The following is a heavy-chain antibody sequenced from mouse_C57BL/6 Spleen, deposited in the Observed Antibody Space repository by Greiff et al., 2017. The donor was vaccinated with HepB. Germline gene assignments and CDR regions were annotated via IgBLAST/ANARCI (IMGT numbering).Heavy chain of an antibody. CDR1: GYSFTGYY. CDR3: ARGSLDSSRAMDY. Sequence: VQLQQSGPELVKPGASVKISCKASGYSFTGYYMDWVKQSPEKSLEWIGEINPSTGGTTYKQKFKAKATLTVDKSSSTAYMQLKSLTSEDSAVYYYARGSLDSSRAMDYWGQGTSVTVSS. V-gene: IGHV1-42*01. CDR2: INPSTGGT. J-gene: IGHJ4*01. D-gene: IGHD3-2*01.